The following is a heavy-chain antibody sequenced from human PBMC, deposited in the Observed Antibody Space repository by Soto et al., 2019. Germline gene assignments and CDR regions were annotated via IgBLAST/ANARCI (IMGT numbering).Heavy chain of an antibody. CDR3: AKVDILTGYYLPLGY. CDR2: ISGSGGST. J-gene: IGHJ4*02. Sequence: PGGSLRLSCAASGFTFSSYAMSWVRQAPGKGLEWVSAISGSGGSTYYADSMKGRFTISRDNSKNTLYLQMNSLRAEDTAVYYCAKVDILTGYYLPLGYWGQGTLVTVSS. CDR1: GFTFSSYA. V-gene: IGHV3-23*01. D-gene: IGHD3-9*01.